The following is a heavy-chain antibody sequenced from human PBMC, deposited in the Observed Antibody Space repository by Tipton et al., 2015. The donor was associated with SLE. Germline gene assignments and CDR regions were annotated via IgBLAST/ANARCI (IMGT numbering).Heavy chain of an antibody. CDR1: GGSISSHY. V-gene: IGHV4-59*11. D-gene: IGHD3-22*01. Sequence: TLSLTCTVSGGSISSHYWSWIRQPPGKGLEWIGYIYNSGSGNYNPSLKSRVTISVDTSKNQFSLKLSSVSAADTAVYYCARSDYYDSSGYYSYACDIWGQGTMVTVSS. CDR3: ARSDYYDSSGYYSYACDI. CDR2: IYNSGSG. J-gene: IGHJ3*02.